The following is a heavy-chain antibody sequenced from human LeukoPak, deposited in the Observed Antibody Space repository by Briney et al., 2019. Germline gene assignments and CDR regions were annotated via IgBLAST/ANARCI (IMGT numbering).Heavy chain of an antibody. V-gene: IGHV4-34*01. CDR1: SGSFSGDY. Sequence: SETLSLTCAVYSGSFSGDYWSWIRQPPGRGLKWIGEVNHSGSTNYNPSLKSRVTISVDTSKNQFSLKLTSVTAADTAVYYCVGQHLPEYYFDYWGQGTLVTVSS. CDR3: VGQHLPEYYFDY. J-gene: IGHJ4*02. CDR2: VNHSGST. D-gene: IGHD6-13*01.